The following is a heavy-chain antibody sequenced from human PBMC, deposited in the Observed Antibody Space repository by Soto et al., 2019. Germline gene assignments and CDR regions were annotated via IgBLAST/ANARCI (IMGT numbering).Heavy chain of an antibody. Sequence: QVKLVQSGAEVKKPGASVKVSCKASGYTFTGYYMHWVRQAPGQGLEWMGWINPNSGGTNYAQKFQGRVTMTRDTSISTAYMELSRLRSDDTAVYYCARAKYDSRGYYYYGMDVWGQGTTVTVSS. CDR2: INPNSGGT. CDR1: GYTFTGYY. CDR3: ARAKYDSRGYYYYGMDV. V-gene: IGHV1-2*02. D-gene: IGHD3-3*01. J-gene: IGHJ6*02.